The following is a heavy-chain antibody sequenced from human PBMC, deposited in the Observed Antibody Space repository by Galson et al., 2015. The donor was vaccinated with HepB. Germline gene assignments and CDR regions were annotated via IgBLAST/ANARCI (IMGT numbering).Heavy chain of an antibody. CDR2: ISASGGAT. CDR3: ARNGSGPYYYYGMDV. CDR1: GFTFSTHA. D-gene: IGHD6-19*01. J-gene: IGHJ6*02. V-gene: IGHV3-23*01. Sequence: SLRLSCAASGFTFSTHAMSWVRQGPGKGLEWVSAISASGGATYYADSVKGRFTISRDNSKNTLYLQMHSLRAEDTAVYYCARNGSGPYYYYGMDVWGQGTTVTVSS.